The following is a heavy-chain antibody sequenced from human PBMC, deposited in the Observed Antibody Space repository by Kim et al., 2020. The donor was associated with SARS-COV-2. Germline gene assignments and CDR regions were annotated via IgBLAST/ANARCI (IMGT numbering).Heavy chain of an antibody. J-gene: IGHJ4*02. CDR2: IDWDEDK. CDR3: ARKKALSGPFDY. CDR1: GFSLSTSGMC. D-gene: IGHD2-15*01. Sequence: SGPTLVNPTQTLTLTCTFSGFSLSTSGMCVSWIRQPPGKALEWLALIDWDEDKYYSTSLKTRLTISKDTSKNQVVLTMTNMDPVDTATYYCARKKALSGPFDYWGQGTLITVSS. V-gene: IGHV2-70*01.